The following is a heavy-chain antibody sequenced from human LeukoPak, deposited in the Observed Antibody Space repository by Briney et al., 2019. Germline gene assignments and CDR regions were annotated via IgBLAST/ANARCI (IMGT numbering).Heavy chain of an antibody. CDR2: IIPIFGTA. CDR1: GGTFSSYA. D-gene: IGHD1-26*01. J-gene: IGHJ3*02. V-gene: IGHV1-69*05. Sequence: ASVKVSCKASGGTFSSYAISWVRQAPGQGLERMGGIIPIFGTANYAQKFQGRVTITTDESTSTAYMELSSLRSEDTAVYYCARGPSKVGAGAFDIWGQGTMVTVSS. CDR3: ARGPSKVGAGAFDI.